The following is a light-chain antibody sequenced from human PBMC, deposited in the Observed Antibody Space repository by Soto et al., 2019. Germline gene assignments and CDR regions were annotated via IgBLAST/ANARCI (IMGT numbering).Light chain of an antibody. Sequence: QSVLTQPASVSGSPGQSITISCTGTSSDVGGYNYVSWYQQHPGKAPKLMIYDVSNRPSGVSNRFSGSKSGNTAALTISGLQAEDEADYYCSSYTSSSLYVFGTGTQLTVL. V-gene: IGLV2-14*01. CDR2: DVS. CDR1: SSDVGGYNY. J-gene: IGLJ1*01. CDR3: SSYTSSSLYV.